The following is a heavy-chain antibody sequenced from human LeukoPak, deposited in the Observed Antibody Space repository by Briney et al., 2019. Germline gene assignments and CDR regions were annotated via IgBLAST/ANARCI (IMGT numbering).Heavy chain of an antibody. CDR1: GFTFSDYY. Sequence: GRSLRLSCAASGFTFSDYYMSWIRQAPGKGLEWVSYISSSGSTIYYADSVKGRFTISRDNAKNSLYLQMNSLRAEDTAVYYCASLVVPAAIHDYYYGMDVWGQGTTVTVSS. J-gene: IGHJ6*02. V-gene: IGHV3-11*01. D-gene: IGHD2-2*02. CDR3: ASLVVPAAIHDYYYGMDV. CDR2: ISSSGSTI.